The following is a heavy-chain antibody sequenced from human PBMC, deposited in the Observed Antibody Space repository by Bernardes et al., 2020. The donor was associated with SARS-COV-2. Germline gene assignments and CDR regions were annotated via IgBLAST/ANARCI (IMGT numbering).Heavy chain of an antibody. V-gene: IGHV3-23*01. CDR1: GFTFSSYA. D-gene: IGHD3-22*01. Sequence: GGSLRLSCAASGFTFSSYAMSWVRQAPGKGLEWVSTISGSGGSTYYADSVKGRFTISRDNSKNTVDLQMNSLRAEDTAVYYCAKADSSGYYSFHAFDTWGQGTMVTVSS. CDR2: ISGSGGST. J-gene: IGHJ3*02. CDR3: AKADSSGYYSFHAFDT.